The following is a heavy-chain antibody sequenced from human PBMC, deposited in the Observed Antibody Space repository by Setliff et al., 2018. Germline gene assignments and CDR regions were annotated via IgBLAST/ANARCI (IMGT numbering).Heavy chain of an antibody. CDR2: INGDATIA. CDR3: FGAGTCSY. V-gene: IGHV3-74*01. Sequence: GGSLRLSCTVYGFNFNKYWMYWVRQAPGKGLEWVSRINGDATIAHYADSVKGRFTISRDNAKNSLSLQMNSLRTEDTAVYYCFGAGTCSYWGQGTLVTVSS. J-gene: IGHJ4*02. CDR1: GFNFNKYW. D-gene: IGHD3-10*01.